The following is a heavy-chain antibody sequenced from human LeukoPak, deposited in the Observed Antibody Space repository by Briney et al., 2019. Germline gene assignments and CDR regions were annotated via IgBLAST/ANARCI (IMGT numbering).Heavy chain of an antibody. CDR2: ISAYNGNT. V-gene: IGHV1-18*04. CDR3: ARLQTPGYSYGSLYYYYGMDV. CDR1: GYTFTSYV. Sequence: ASVTVSCKASGYTFTSYVISWVRQAPGQGLEGMGWISAYNGNTNYAQKLQGRVTMTTDTSTSTAYMELRSLRSDDTAVYYCARLQTPGYSYGSLYYYYGMDVWGKGTTVTVSS. J-gene: IGHJ6*04. D-gene: IGHD5-18*01.